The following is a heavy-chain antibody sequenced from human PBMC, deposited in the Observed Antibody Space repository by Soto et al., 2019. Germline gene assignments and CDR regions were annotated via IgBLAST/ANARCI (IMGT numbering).Heavy chain of an antibody. D-gene: IGHD5-18*01. V-gene: IGHV4-30-2*01. CDR2: IYHSGST. CDR3: ASNSYDYYYYGMDV. CDR1: GGSISSGGYS. J-gene: IGHJ6*02. Sequence: QLQLQESGSGLVKPSQTLSLTCAVSGGSISSGGYSWSWIRQPPGKGLEWIGYIYHSGSTYYNPSHKSQVTISVDRSKNQFSLKMSSVTAADTAVYYCASNSYDYYYYGMDVWGQGTTVTVSS.